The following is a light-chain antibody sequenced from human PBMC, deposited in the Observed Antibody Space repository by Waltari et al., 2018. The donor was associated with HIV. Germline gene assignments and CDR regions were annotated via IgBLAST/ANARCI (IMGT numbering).Light chain of an antibody. CDR1: QEISSY. J-gene: IGKJ1*01. Sequence: DIQMTQSPSSLSAFVGDRVIITCRASQEISSYLNWYQQKPGKAPRLLIYAASSLQSGVPSSFSGSGSGTEFTLTINSLQPEDFATYYCQQSYKTPETFGQGTKVETK. V-gene: IGKV1-39*01. CDR3: QQSYKTPET. CDR2: AAS.